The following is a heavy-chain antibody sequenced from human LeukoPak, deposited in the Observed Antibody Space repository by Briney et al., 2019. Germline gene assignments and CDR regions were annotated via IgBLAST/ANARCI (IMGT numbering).Heavy chain of an antibody. CDR3: ARDRSSGWYRRDAFDI. V-gene: IGHV3-21*01. CDR1: GFTFSSYS. Sequence: GGSPRLSCAASGFTFSSYSMNWVRQAPGKGLEWVSSISSSSSYIYYADSVKGRFTISRDNAKNSLYLQMNSLRAEDTAVYYCARDRSSGWYRRDAFDIWGQGTMVTVSS. CDR2: ISSSSSYI. J-gene: IGHJ3*02. D-gene: IGHD6-19*01.